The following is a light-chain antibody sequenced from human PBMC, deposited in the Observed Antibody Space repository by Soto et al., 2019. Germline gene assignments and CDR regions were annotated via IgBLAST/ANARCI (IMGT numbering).Light chain of an antibody. CDR1: QSISSSY. CDR2: GAS. CDR3: QQYSGYSWT. J-gene: IGKJ1*01. V-gene: IGKV3-20*01. Sequence: EIQMTQSACALSSSLGKRATLTCRASQSISSSYLAWYQQRPGQAPRLLIYGASSRATGTPYRFSGSGSGTEFTLTISRMQPDDFAAYYCQQYSGYSWTFGQGTKVDI.